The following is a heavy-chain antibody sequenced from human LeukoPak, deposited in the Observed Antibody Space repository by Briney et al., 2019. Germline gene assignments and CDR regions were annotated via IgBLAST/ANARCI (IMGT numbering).Heavy chain of an antibody. Sequence: PGGSLGLSSSASGFTFSSYAMHWVRQAPGKGLEYVSAISSNGGSTYYADSVKGRFTISRDNSKNTLYLQMSSLRAEDTAVYYCVKSDRLRYFDWLLYAWGQGTLVTVSS. J-gene: IGHJ5*02. D-gene: IGHD3-9*01. V-gene: IGHV3-64D*06. CDR1: GFTFSSYA. CDR3: VKSDRLRYFDWLLYA. CDR2: ISSNGGST.